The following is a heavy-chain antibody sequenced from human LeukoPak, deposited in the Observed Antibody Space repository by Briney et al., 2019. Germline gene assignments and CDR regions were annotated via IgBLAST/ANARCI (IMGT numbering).Heavy chain of an antibody. CDR2: SSPYNGGI. CDR1: GYTFTSYG. Sequence: ASVKVSCKASGYTFTSYGINWVRQAPGQGPEWMGWSSPYNGGIRYAQKFRGRVTMTTDTSTTTAYMELTSLESDDSAVYYCAREWRDCDGGCVTGHFDFWGQGTRVTVSS. V-gene: IGHV1-18*01. D-gene: IGHD2-21*01. CDR3: AREWRDCDGGCVTGHFDF. J-gene: IGHJ4*02.